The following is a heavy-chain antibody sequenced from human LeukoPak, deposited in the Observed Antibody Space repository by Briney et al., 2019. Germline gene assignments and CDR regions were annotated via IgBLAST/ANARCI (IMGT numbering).Heavy chain of an antibody. V-gene: IGHV3-15*01. J-gene: IGHJ4*02. CDR3: TTDLGSD. CDR1: GFSFTDAW. CDR2: IKSKSDGGTT. Sequence: PGGSLRLSCAASGFSFTDAWTNWVRQAPGKGLETVGRIKSKSDGGTTYYAAPVKGRFTISRDDSKNTLYLQMNSLKIEDTAVYYCTTDLGSDWGQGTLVTVSS. D-gene: IGHD1-26*01.